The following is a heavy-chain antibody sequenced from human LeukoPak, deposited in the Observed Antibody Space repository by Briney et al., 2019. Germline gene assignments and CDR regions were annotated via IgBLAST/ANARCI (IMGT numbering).Heavy chain of an antibody. CDR3: ARNGYDYGDYFDY. J-gene: IGHJ4*02. V-gene: IGHV3-74*01. Sequence: PGGSLRLSCAASGYTFSSYWMHWVRQDPGKGLGWVSRINSDGSSKYYADSVKGRFTISRDNAKNTLDLQMNSLRVEDTAVYYCARNGYDYGDYFDYWGQGTLVTVSS. D-gene: IGHD4-17*01. CDR2: INSDGSSK. CDR1: GYTFSSYW.